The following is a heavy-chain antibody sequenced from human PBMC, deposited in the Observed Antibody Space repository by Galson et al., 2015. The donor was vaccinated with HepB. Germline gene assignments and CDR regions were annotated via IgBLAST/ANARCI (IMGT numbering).Heavy chain of an antibody. V-gene: IGHV1-69*13. Sequence: SVKVSCKASGGTFSNYIISWVRQAPGQGLEWMGGIHPMFGTTTYAQKFQGRVTITAGESTSTAYMELSSLKSEDTAMYYCARDLAAAGPGWFDPWGQGTLVIVS. CDR3: ARDLAAAGPGWFDP. CDR2: IHPMFGTT. CDR1: GGTFSNYI. D-gene: IGHD6-13*01. J-gene: IGHJ5*02.